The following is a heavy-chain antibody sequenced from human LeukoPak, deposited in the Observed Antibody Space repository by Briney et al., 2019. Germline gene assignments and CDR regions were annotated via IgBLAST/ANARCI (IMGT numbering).Heavy chain of an antibody. CDR2: IYYSGST. Sequence: PSETLSLTCTVSGGSISSYYWSWIRQPPGKGLEWIGYIYYSGSTNYNPSPKSRVIISVDTSKNQFSLKLSSVTAADTAVYYCARVEEGYGSGRRENYYYYYMDVWGKGTTVTIS. CDR3: ARVEEGYGSGRRENYYYYYMDV. V-gene: IGHV4-59*01. CDR1: GGSISSYY. J-gene: IGHJ6*03. D-gene: IGHD3-10*01.